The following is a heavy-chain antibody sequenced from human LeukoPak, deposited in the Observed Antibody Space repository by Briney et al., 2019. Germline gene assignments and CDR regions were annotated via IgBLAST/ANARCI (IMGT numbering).Heavy chain of an antibody. Sequence: SSETLSLTCIIFGASTSDYYWRWVRQPPGKGLEWIGYIHHTGSFDYNPSLNSRATISLDTSKNRFSLKLTSVSAADTAVYYCTRGHWALDCWGQGPLVTVSS. J-gene: IGHJ4*02. D-gene: IGHD3-16*01. CDR2: IHHTGSF. V-gene: IGHV4-59*01. CDR1: GASTSDYY. CDR3: TRGHWALDC.